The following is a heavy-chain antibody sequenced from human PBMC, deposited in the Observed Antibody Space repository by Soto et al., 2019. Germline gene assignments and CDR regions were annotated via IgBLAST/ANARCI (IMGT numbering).Heavy chain of an antibody. CDR1: GFTFSSYA. Sequence: PGGSLRLSCAASGFTFSSYAMSWVRQAPGKGLEWVSAISGSGGSTYYADSVKGRFTISRDNSKNTLYLQMNSLRAEDTAVYYCAKSLRYFDWLRRPDAFDIWGQGTMVTVSS. CDR3: AKSLRYFDWLRRPDAFDI. CDR2: ISGSGGST. V-gene: IGHV3-23*01. J-gene: IGHJ3*02. D-gene: IGHD3-9*01.